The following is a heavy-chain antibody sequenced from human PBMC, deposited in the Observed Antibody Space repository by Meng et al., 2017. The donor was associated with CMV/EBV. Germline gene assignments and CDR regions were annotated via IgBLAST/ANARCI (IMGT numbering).Heavy chain of an antibody. CDR3: ARRSTDILTGYEYYFDY. V-gene: IGHV4-59*01. J-gene: IGHJ4*02. D-gene: IGHD3-9*01. Sequence: GSLRLSCTVSGGSISSYYWSWIRQPPGKGLEWIGYIYYSVSTNYNPSLKSRVTISVDTSKNQFSLKLSSVTAADTAVYYCARRSTDILTGYEYYFDYWGQGTLVTVSS. CDR1: GGSISSYY. CDR2: IYYSVST.